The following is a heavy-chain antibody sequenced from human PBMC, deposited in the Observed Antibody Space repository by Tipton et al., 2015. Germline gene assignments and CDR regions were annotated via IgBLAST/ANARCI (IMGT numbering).Heavy chain of an antibody. CDR2: IYQSGDT. D-gene: IGHD1-26*01. CDR3: ARRSLVGDKGLDS. CDR1: GDSITSISW. V-gene: IGHV4-4*02. Sequence: GLVKPSGTLSVTCAVSGDSITSISWWTWVRQPPGKGLEWIGEIYQSGDTNDNPSLASRLTMSVDRSRNEFSLKLKAVTDADTATYFCARRSLVGDKGLDSWGQGTLVIVSS. J-gene: IGHJ4*02.